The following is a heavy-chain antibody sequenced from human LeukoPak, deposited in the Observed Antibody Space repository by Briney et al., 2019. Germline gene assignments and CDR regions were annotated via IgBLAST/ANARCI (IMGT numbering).Heavy chain of an antibody. CDR3: ARATWEDYDYYFDY. V-gene: IGHV4-34*01. D-gene: IGHD4-17*01. CDR2: INHSGST. J-gene: IGHJ4*02. Sequence: SSETLSLTCAVYGGSFSGYYWSWIRQPPGKGLEWIGEINHSGSTNYNPSLKSRVTISVDTSKNQSSLKLSSVTAADTAVYYCARATWEDYDYYFDYWGQGTLVTVSS. CDR1: GGSFSGYY.